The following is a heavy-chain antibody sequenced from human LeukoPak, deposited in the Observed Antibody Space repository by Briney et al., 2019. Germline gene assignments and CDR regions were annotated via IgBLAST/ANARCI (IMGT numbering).Heavy chain of an antibody. V-gene: IGHV3-30*03. D-gene: IGHD2-15*01. Sequence: PGGSLRLSCAASGFTFSSYGMHWVRQAPGKGLEWVALISYDGSNKWYADSVKGRFTISRDNSKNTLYLQMNSLRAEDTAVYYCARDPYLGCSGGSCYSEYGMDVWGKGTTVTVSS. CDR3: ARDPYLGCSGGSCYSEYGMDV. CDR2: ISYDGSNK. CDR1: GFTFSSYG. J-gene: IGHJ6*04.